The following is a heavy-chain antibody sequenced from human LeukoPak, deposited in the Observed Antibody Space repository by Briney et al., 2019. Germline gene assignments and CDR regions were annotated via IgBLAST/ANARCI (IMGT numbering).Heavy chain of an antibody. Sequence: PGGSLRLSCAASGFNFGTYGMNWVRQAPGKGLEWIAYTSEGSSNLQYADSVKGRFTISKDNAKNSLYLQMNSLRAEDTAVYYCARDGYSTSSFDFWGQGTLVTVSS. V-gene: IGHV3-48*04. J-gene: IGHJ4*02. CDR3: ARDGYSTSSFDF. D-gene: IGHD6-6*01. CDR1: GFNFGTYG. CDR2: TSEGSSNL.